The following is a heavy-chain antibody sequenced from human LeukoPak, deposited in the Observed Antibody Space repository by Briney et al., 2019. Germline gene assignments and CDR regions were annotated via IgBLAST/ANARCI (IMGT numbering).Heavy chain of an antibody. Sequence: SPSETLSLTCSVSGGSISSRSSYWGWIRQPPGKGLEWIGTIYYSGTTYYNPSLKSRVTISADTSKNQFFLKLTSVTAADTAVYYCAKLTTNGGTYFHYWGQGTLVAVSS. CDR3: AKLTTNGGTYFHY. V-gene: IGHV4-39*01. CDR1: GGSISSRSSY. D-gene: IGHD1-14*01. J-gene: IGHJ4*02. CDR2: IYYSGTT.